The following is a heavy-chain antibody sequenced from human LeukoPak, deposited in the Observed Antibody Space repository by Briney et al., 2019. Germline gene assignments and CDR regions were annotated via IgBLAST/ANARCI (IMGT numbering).Heavy chain of an antibody. Sequence: SGPTLVKPTQTLTLTCTFSGFSLNTRGMCVSWLRQPRGKALEWLALIDWDGDKYYSTSLKTRPTVSKGTSKNQVVLIMTNMDPVVTARYYCSRGDCGDRNFDYWGQGTLVTVSS. CDR3: SRGDCGDRNFDY. D-gene: IGHD4-17*01. CDR1: GFSLNTRGMC. V-gene: IGHV2-70*13. J-gene: IGHJ4*02. CDR2: IDWDGDK.